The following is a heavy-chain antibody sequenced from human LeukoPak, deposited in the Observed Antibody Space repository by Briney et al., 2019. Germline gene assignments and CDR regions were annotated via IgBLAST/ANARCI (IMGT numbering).Heavy chain of an antibody. CDR3: ARLDTAMVYAFDI. D-gene: IGHD5-18*01. CDR1: GFTVSSNY. V-gene: IGHV3-53*01. J-gene: IGHJ3*02. Sequence: PGGSLRLSCAASGFTVSSNYMSWVRQAAGKGLEGVSVIYSGGSTYYADCVKGRFTISRDNSKNTLYLQMNSLRAEDTAVYYCARLDTAMVYAFDIWGQGTMVTVSS. CDR2: IYSGGST.